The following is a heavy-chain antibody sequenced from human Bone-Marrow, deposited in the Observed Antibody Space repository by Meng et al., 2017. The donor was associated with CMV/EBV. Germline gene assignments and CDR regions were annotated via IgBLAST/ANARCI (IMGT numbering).Heavy chain of an antibody. Sequence: GGSLRLSCAASGFTFDDNGMSWVRQAPGKGLEWVSYISSSGTTIYYADSVKGRFTISRDNAKNSLYLQMNSLKAEDTAVYYCARGSYSGNYSSLFPPSYYFDYWGQGTLVTVSS. V-gene: IGHV3-48*04. CDR3: ARGSYSGNYSSLFPPSYYFDY. CDR2: ISSSGTTI. CDR1: GFTFDDNG. J-gene: IGHJ4*02. D-gene: IGHD4-11*01.